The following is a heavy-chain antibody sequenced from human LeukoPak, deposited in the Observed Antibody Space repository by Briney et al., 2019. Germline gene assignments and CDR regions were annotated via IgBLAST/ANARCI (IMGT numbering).Heavy chain of an antibody. CDR3: AVSTSGSGWAWVR. D-gene: IGHD6-19*01. J-gene: IGHJ4*02. CDR2: INYSGNT. Sequence: SETLSLTCNVSGGSITSSSSYWAWIRQSPGKGLEWIGNINYSGNTDYNPSLGSRVTISVDTSKNQFSLRLASVTVADATVYYCAVSTSGSGWAWVRWGQGTLVRVSS. CDR1: GGSITSSSSY. V-gene: IGHV4-39*01.